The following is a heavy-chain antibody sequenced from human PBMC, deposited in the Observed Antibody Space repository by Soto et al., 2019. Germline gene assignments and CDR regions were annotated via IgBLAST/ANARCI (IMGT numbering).Heavy chain of an antibody. J-gene: IGHJ6*02. CDR3: ARPSGGTAFTRTGYYYYGMDV. CDR2: IYYSGCT. Sequence: SETLSLTCTVSGGSIISSSYYWGWIRQPPGKGLEWIGSIYYSGCTYYNPSLKSRVTISVDTSMNQFSLKLSSVTAADTAVYYCARPSGGTAFTRTGYYYYGMDVWGQGTTVTVSS. CDR1: GGSIISSSYY. D-gene: IGHD5-18*01. V-gene: IGHV4-39*01.